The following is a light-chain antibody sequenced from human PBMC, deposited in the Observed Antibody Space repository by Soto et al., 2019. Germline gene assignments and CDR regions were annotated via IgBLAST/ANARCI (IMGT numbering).Light chain of an antibody. CDR3: NSYTTSSTLPNWV. J-gene: IGLJ3*02. V-gene: IGLV2-14*01. CDR1: SSDVGAYNY. CDR2: EVS. Sequence: QSVLTQPASVSGSPGQSITISCTGTSSDVGAYNYVSWYQQYPGKAPKLIIYEVSNRPSGVSNRFSGSKSGNTASLTISGLQAEDEADYYCNSYTTSSTLPNWVFGGGTKLTVL.